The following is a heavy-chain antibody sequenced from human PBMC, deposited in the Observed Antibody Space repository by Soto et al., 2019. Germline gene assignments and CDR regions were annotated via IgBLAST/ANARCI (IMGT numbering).Heavy chain of an antibody. CDR2: IRSKVYGGTT. V-gene: IGHV3-49*03. CDR3: TRPIAVADKDSDY. D-gene: IGHD6-19*01. Sequence: GGSLRLSCTASGFTFCDYAMSWFRQAPGKGLEWVGFIRSKVYGGTTEYAASVKGRFTISRDDSKSIAYLQMNSMKTEDTAVYYATRPIAVADKDSDYWGQGTLVTV. J-gene: IGHJ4*02. CDR1: GFTFCDYA.